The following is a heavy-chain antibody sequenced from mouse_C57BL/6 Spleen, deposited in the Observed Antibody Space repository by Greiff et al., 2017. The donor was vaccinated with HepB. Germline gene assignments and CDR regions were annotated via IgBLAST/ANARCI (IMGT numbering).Heavy chain of an antibody. D-gene: IGHD2-5*01. CDR2: IDPENGDT. J-gene: IGHJ3*01. V-gene: IGHV14-4*01. CDR3: TTKSNYGEFAD. CDR1: GFNIKDDY. Sequence: VQLQQSGAELVRPGASVKLSCTASGFNIKDDYMHWVKQRPEQGLEWIGWIDPENGDTEYASKFQGKATITADTTSNTAYLQISSLTSEDTAVYCCTTKSNYGEFADWGQGTLVNVSA.